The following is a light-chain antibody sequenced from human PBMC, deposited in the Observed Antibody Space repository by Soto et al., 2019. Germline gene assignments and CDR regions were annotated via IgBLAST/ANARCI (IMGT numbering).Light chain of an antibody. CDR2: DVS. CDR3: SSYTSSSTAV. Sequence: QSVLTQPGSVSGSPGQSITISCTGTSSDVGGYNYVSWYQQHPGKAPKLMIYDVSNRPSGVSNRFSGSKSGNTASLTISGLQAEDEADYYCSSYTSSSTAVFGGGTQLTVL. V-gene: IGLV2-14*01. CDR1: SSDVGGYNY. J-gene: IGLJ2*01.